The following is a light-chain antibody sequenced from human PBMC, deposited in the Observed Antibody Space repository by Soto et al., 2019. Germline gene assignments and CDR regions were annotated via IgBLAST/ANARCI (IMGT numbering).Light chain of an antibody. CDR3: QHYESSPPSYT. CDR1: QSLTSSY. CDR2: GAS. J-gene: IGKJ2*01. V-gene: IGKV3-20*01. Sequence: EIVLTQSPGTLSLSPGERVTLSCRASQSLTSSYLAWYQQKPGQAPRLLIYGASSRATGIPDRFSGNGSGTDFTLTISRLEPEYFAVYYCQHYESSPPSYTFGQGTKLEIK.